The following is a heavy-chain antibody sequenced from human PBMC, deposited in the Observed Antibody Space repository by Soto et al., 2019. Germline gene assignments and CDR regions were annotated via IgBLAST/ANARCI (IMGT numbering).Heavy chain of an antibody. Sequence: EVQLLESGGGLVQPGGSLRLSCAASGFTFSSYAMSWVRQAPGKGLEWVSAISGSGGSTYYADSVKGRFTISRDNSKNTLYLQMNSLRAEDTAVYDCAKPSKDYYDSRGYQFDYWGQGTLVTVS. CDR3: AKPSKDYYDSRGYQFDY. CDR1: GFTFSSYA. D-gene: IGHD3-22*01. CDR2: ISGSGGST. V-gene: IGHV3-23*01. J-gene: IGHJ4*02.